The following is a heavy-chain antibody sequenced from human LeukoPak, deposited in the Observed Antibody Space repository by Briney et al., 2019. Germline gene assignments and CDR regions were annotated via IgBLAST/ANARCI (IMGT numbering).Heavy chain of an antibody. CDR3: ARDPKYYYGSGMVP. Sequence: GGSLRLSCAASGFTVSSNYMSWVRQAPGKGLEWVSVIYSGGSTYYADSVKGRFTISRDNSKNSLYLQMNSLRAEDTAVYYCARDPKYYYGSGMVPWGQGTLVTVSS. CDR2: IYSGGST. CDR1: GFTVSSNY. V-gene: IGHV3-53*01. D-gene: IGHD3-10*01. J-gene: IGHJ5*02.